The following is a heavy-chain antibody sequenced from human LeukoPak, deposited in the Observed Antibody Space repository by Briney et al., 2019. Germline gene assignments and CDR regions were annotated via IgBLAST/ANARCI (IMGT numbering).Heavy chain of an antibody. Sequence: GGSLRLSCAASGFTFSSYSMNWVRQAPGKGLEWVSVIYGGGSTYYADSVKGRFTISRDNSMNTLYLQMNSLGAEDTAVYYCARVGKQQLGEIDYWGQGTLVTVSS. J-gene: IGHJ4*02. CDR3: ARVGKQQLGEIDY. CDR2: IYGGGST. D-gene: IGHD6-13*01. CDR1: GFTFSSYS. V-gene: IGHV3-53*01.